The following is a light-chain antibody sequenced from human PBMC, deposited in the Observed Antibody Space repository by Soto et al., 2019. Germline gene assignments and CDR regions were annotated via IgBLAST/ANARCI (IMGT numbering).Light chain of an antibody. CDR3: QHYNNWPPYT. CDR1: QTIYEK. J-gene: IGKJ2*01. V-gene: IGKV3-15*01. Sequence: EIVLTQSPATLSVSPGESVTLSCRASQTIYEKLAWYQQKPGQTPRLVIYDTSIRATGTPGSFSGSGSGTEFTLTISSLQSEDFAVYYCQHYNNWPPYTFGQGTRLEIK. CDR2: DTS.